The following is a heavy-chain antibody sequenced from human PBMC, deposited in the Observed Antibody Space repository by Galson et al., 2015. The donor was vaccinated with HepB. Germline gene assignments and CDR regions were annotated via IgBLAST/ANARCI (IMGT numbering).Heavy chain of an antibody. CDR3: VRVPYYNILTGDYLDFNYGMDV. J-gene: IGHJ6*02. CDR2: INCGNGNR. V-gene: IGHV1-3*01. Sequence: SVKVSCKASGYTFTSFAMHWVRQAPGQRFEWLGWINCGNGNRKYSQRFQGRLSITTDTSANIGYLELSRLTSEDTAVYYCVRVPYYNILTGDYLDFNYGMDVWGQGTTVIVSS. D-gene: IGHD3-9*01. CDR1: GYTFTSFA.